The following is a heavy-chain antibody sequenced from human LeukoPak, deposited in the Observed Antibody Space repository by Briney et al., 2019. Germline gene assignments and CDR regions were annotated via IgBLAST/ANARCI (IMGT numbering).Heavy chain of an antibody. J-gene: IGHJ6*03. CDR2: IRYDGSNK. V-gene: IGHV3-30*02. Sequence: GGSLRLSCAASGFTFSSFWMSWIRQAPGKGLEWVAFIRYDGSNKYYADSVKGRFTISRDNSKNTLYLQMNSLRAEDTAVYYCAKPSREYYYYYYMDVWGKGTTVTVSS. CDR1: GFTFSSFW. CDR3: AKPSREYYYYYYMDV.